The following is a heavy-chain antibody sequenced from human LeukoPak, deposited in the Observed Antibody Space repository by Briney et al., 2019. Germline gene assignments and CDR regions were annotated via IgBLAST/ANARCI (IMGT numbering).Heavy chain of an antibody. CDR1: GFTFSSYS. V-gene: IGHV3-21*01. CDR2: ISSSSSYI. D-gene: IGHD3-10*01. J-gene: IGHJ3*02. Sequence: GGSLRLSCAASGFTFSSYSMNWVRQAPGKGLEWVSSISSSSSYIYYADSVKGRFTISRDNAKNSLYLQMNSLRAEDTAVYYCAREMVRGVRCAFDIWGQGTMVTVSS. CDR3: AREMVRGVRCAFDI.